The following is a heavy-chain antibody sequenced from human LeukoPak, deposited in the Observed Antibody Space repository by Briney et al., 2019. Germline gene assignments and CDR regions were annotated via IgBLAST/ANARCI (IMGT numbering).Heavy chain of an antibody. V-gene: IGHV4-4*08. CDR1: DDSISDYY. CDR3: ARETVVYYFDY. Sequence: SETLSLTCTVSDDSISDYYRGWIRQPPGKGLEWIGRIYTSGSTNYNPSLKSRVTISVDTSKNQFSLKLSSVTAADTAVYYCARETVVYYFDYWGQGTLVTVSS. CDR2: IYTSGST. J-gene: IGHJ4*02. D-gene: IGHD4-23*01.